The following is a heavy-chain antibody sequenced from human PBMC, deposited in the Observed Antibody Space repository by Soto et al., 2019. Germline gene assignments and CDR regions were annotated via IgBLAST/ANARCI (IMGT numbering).Heavy chain of an antibody. CDR3: ARVYGDYVIDTWFDP. Sequence: QVQLVQSGAEVKTPGSSVKVSCKASGGTFSTSAISWVRQAPGQGLEWMGGIIPIFGTTNYAQKFQGRVTXXADESTSTAYMELNSLRSEDTAVYYCARVYGDYVIDTWFDPWGQGTLXXXXS. V-gene: IGHV1-69*12. CDR1: GGTFSTSA. D-gene: IGHD4-17*01. CDR2: IIPIFGTT. J-gene: IGHJ5*02.